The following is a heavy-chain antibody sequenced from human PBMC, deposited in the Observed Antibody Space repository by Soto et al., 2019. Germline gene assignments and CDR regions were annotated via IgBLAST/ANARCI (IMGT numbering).Heavy chain of an antibody. V-gene: IGHV1-46*01. CDR2: INPSGGST. Sequence: ASVKVSCKASGYTFTSYYMHWVRQAPGQGLEWMGIINPSGGSTSYAQKFQGRVTMTRDTSTSTVYMELSSLRSEDTAVYYCARDLSADSSGYYGGDYYYGMDVWRQGTTVTVSS. CDR3: ARDLSADSSGYYGGDYYYGMDV. CDR1: GYTFTSYY. D-gene: IGHD3-22*01. J-gene: IGHJ6*02.